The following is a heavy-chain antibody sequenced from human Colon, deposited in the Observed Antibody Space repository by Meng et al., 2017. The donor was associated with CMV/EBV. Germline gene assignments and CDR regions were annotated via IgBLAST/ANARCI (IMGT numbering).Heavy chain of an antibody. D-gene: IGHD2-15*01. V-gene: IGHV3-53*01. CDR3: VTKRAKYCSSGPCPGYFDN. J-gene: IGHJ4*02. CDR1: GFAVGGAY. CDR2: IYNGDNT. Sequence: GGSLRLSCAASGFAVGGAYMAWVRQAPGKGLEWVSIIYNGDNTFYADSVRGRFTISRDSSQNTLFLQMNSLTNGDTAVYYCVTKRAKYCSSGPCPGYFDNWGQGTLVTVSS.